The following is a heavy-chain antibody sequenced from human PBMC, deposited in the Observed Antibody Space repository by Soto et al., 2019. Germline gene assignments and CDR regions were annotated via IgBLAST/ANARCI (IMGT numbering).Heavy chain of an antibody. Sequence: SETLSLTCAVYGGSFSGYYWSWIRQPPGKGLEWIGEINHSGSTNYNPSLKSRVTISVDTSKNQFSLKLSSVTATDTAVYYCARQRTTVVTQAYFDHWGQGALVTVSS. D-gene: IGHD2-21*02. CDR1: GGSFSGYY. J-gene: IGHJ4*02. V-gene: IGHV4-34*01. CDR2: INHSGST. CDR3: ARQRTTVVTQAYFDH.